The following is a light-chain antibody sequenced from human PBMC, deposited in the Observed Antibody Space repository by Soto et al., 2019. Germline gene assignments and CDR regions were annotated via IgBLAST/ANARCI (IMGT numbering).Light chain of an antibody. CDR3: QSYDSSLSGSV. CDR1: SSNIGAGYD. V-gene: IGLV1-40*01. J-gene: IGLJ2*01. CDR2: GNS. Sequence: QSVLTQPPSVSGAQGQRVTISCTGSSSNIGAGYDVHWYQQLPGTAPKLLIYGNSNRPSGVPDRFSGSKSGTSASLAITGLQAEDEADCYCQSYDSSLSGSVFGGGTKLTVL.